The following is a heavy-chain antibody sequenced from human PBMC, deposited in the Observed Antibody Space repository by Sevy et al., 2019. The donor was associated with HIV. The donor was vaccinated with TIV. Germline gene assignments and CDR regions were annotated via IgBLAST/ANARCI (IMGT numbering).Heavy chain of an antibody. D-gene: IGHD3-16*01. CDR1: GGSIGGYY. CDR3: ARGREVATLLGFFDT. CDR2: ISHSGAT. J-gene: IGHJ4*02. V-gene: IGHV4-34*01. Sequence: SETLSLTCAVRGGSIGGYYWIWIRQAPGKGPEWIGEISHSGATNYSPSLASRVTISVDTSNNQLSLRLTSLTAADSGKYFCARGREVATLLGFFDTWGPGTLVTVSS.